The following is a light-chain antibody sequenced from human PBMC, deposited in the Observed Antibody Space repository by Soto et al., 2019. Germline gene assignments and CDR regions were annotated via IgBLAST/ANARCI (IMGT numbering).Light chain of an antibody. Sequence: EIELTQSPGTLSLSPGERATLSCRASQNVNSNHIAWYQQKPGQAPRLLIYGPSSRATGIPERFSGSGSGTDFTLTISRLEPEDFAVYFCHQFGSSPQTFGHGTKVDIK. CDR3: HQFGSSPQT. V-gene: IGKV3-20*01. CDR2: GPS. J-gene: IGKJ1*01. CDR1: QNVNSNH.